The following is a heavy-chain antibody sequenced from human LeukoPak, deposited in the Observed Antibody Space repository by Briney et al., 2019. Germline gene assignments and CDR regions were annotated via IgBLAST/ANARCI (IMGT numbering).Heavy chain of an antibody. CDR2: MYHNGNT. CDR3: ARGARWNDY. J-gene: IGHJ4*02. D-gene: IGHD4-23*01. V-gene: IGHV4-59*01. Sequence: PSETLSLTCTVSGGSISGFYWSWIRQPPGKGLEWIGFMYHNGNTNYNPYLKSRVTISLDTSRNQFSLKLTSVTAADTAVYYCARGARWNDYWGQGTLVTVSS. CDR1: GGSISGFY.